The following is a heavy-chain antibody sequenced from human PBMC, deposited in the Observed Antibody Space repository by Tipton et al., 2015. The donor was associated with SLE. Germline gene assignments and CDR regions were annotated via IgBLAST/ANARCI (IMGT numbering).Heavy chain of an antibody. CDR3: ATPGGRGFSPWDN. Sequence: QLVQSGGGLVQPGGSLRLSCAASGFTLSNYVMNWVRQAPGKGLEWVSVISSSGDAPYYADSVKGRFTISRDSSKNTLYLQMNGLRAEDTAVYHCATPGGRGFSPWDNWGPGTLVTVSS. J-gene: IGHJ4*02. V-gene: IGHV3-23*04. D-gene: IGHD2-15*01. CDR1: GFTLSNYV. CDR2: ISSSGDAP.